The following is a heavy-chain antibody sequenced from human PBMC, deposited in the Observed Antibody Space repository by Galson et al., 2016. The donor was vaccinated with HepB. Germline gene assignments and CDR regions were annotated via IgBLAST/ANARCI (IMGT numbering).Heavy chain of an antibody. CDR1: GFTFSNYW. J-gene: IGHJ4*02. CDR2: IKQDGNEK. CDR3: ARDGGGGYNLDY. V-gene: IGHV3-7*01. D-gene: IGHD5-24*01. Sequence: SLRLSCAASGFTFSNYWVSWVRQAPGKGLEWVANIKQDGNEKYYVDSVKGRFTISRDNAKNSVYLQMNSLRDEDTAVYYCARDGGGGYNLDYWGQGTLVTVSS.